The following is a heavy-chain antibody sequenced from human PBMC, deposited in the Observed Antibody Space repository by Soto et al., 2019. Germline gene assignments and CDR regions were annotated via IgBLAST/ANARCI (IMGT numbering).Heavy chain of an antibody. J-gene: IGHJ4*02. D-gene: IGHD2-21*02. CDR1: GFTFSSYT. CDR3: ARDGARDRGDKGFDY. CDR2: ITSTSTYI. V-gene: IGHV3-21*01. Sequence: GGSLRLSCAASGFTFSSYTMHWVRQAPGKGLEWVSSITSTSTYIYYTDSLKGRFTISRDNANNSLFLQMNNLGPGDTAVYYCARDGARDRGDKGFDYWGQGTVVTVSS.